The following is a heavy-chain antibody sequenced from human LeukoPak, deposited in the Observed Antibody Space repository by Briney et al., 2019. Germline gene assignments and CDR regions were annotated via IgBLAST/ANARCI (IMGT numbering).Heavy chain of an antibody. J-gene: IGHJ4*02. CDR2: IIPLFGTA. CDR1: GGSFSSYA. CDR3: ASAATTGWDYYDGSVYQPGEY. D-gene: IGHD3-22*01. V-gene: IGHV1-69*13. Sequence: SVKVSCKASGGSFSSYAISWVRQAPGQGLEWMGGIIPLFGTANYAQKFQGRVTITADESTSTAYMELSSLRSEDTAVYYCASAATTGWDYYDGSVYQPGEYWGQGTLVTVSS.